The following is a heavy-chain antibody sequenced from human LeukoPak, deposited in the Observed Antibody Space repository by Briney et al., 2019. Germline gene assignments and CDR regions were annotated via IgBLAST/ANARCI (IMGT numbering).Heavy chain of an antibody. CDR1: GHTFTGYY. D-gene: IGHD1-14*01. CDR3: AGEVIPGVNWFDP. Sequence: ASVKVSCKASGHTFTGYYMHWVRQAPGQGLEWMGWINPNSGGTNYAQKFQGRVTMTRDTSISTAYMELSRLRSDDTAVYYCAGEVIPGVNWFDPWGQGTLVTVSS. CDR2: INPNSGGT. J-gene: IGHJ5*02. V-gene: IGHV1-2*02.